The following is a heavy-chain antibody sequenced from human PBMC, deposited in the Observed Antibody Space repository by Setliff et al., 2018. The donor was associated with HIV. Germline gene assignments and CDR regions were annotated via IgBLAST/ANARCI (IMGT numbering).Heavy chain of an antibody. CDR1: GGTFSSYA. CDR2: IIPIFGTS. CDR3: ARVGGGQWLYYFDY. Sequence: GASVKVSCKASGGTFSSYAISWVRQAPGQGLEWMGGIIPIFGTSNYAQKFQGRVTVTRDTSTSTVYLELSSLRSEDTAVYYCARVGGGQWLYYFDYWGQGTLVTVSS. V-gene: IGHV1-69*05. D-gene: IGHD6-19*01. J-gene: IGHJ4*02.